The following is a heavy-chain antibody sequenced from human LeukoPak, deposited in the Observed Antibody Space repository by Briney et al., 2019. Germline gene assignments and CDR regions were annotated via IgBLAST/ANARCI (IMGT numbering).Heavy chain of an antibody. Sequence: GASVKVSCKASGYTFTSYAMHWVRQAPGQRLEWMGWINAGNGNTKYSQKFQGRVTITRDTSASTAHMELSSLRSEDTAVYYCARDSGYDPGDYWGQGTLVTVSS. CDR1: GYTFTSYA. J-gene: IGHJ4*02. CDR3: ARDSGYDPGDY. V-gene: IGHV1-3*01. D-gene: IGHD5-12*01. CDR2: INAGNGNT.